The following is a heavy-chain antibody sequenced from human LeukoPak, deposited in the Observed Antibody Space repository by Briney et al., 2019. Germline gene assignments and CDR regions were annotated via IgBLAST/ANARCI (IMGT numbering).Heavy chain of an antibody. Sequence: GESLKISCTTSGYNFPSYWITWVRQMPGKGLQRMGAIDPSDSYTNYSPSFQGHVTISVDKSITTAYLQWRSLKASDTAMFYCATSVGAEYFQHWGQGTLVTVSS. CDR3: ATSVGAEYFQH. CDR1: GYNFPSYW. V-gene: IGHV5-10-1*01. J-gene: IGHJ1*01. CDR2: IDPSDSYT.